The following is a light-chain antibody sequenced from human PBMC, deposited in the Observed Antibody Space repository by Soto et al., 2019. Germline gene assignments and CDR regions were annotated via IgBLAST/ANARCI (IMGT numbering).Light chain of an antibody. CDR2: AAS. CDR1: QGISSY. V-gene: IGKV1-8*01. CDR3: QQANSFPLT. J-gene: IGKJ4*01. Sequence: AILMTQSPSSFSASTGDRVTITCRASQGISSYLAWYQQKPGKAPNLLIYAASRLQTGVPSRFSGSGSGTDYTLTISSLQPEDFATYYCQQANSFPLTFGGRTKVDIK.